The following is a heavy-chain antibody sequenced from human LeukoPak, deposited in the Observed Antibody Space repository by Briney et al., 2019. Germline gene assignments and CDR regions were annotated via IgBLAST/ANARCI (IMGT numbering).Heavy chain of an antibody. J-gene: IGHJ4*02. D-gene: IGHD3-9*01. CDR3: ARVDILTGFIDF. CDR1: GGSISSDY. Sequence: SETLSLTCTVSGGSISSDYWSWIRQPAGKGLWWIGRIYTSVSTNYNPSLKSRVTMSVDTSKNQFSLKRSSVTAADTAVYYCARVDILTGFIDFWGQGTLVTVSS. V-gene: IGHV4-4*07. CDR2: IYTSVST.